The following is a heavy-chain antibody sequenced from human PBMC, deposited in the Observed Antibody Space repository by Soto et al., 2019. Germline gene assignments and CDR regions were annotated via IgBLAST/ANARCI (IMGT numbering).Heavy chain of an antibody. D-gene: IGHD5-12*01. J-gene: IGHJ4*02. CDR1: GFTFTSFG. Sequence: QVHLVESGGGVVQPGRSLRLSCAASGFTFTSFGIHWVRQAPGKGLEWVAVISYDGIDENYADSVKGRFSISRDKSKNTVYLQMNSLRGEDTAVYYCAKDQREMATNTPDYWGQGTLVTVS. CDR3: AKDQREMATNTPDY. CDR2: ISYDGIDE. V-gene: IGHV3-30*18.